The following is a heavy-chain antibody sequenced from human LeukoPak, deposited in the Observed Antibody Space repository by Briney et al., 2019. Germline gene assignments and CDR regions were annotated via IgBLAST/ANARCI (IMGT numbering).Heavy chain of an antibody. CDR2: IIPIFGTA. J-gene: IGHJ3*02. CDR3: ARCGDYYDSSGYYYSAFDI. D-gene: IGHD3-22*01. CDR1: GGTFSSYA. V-gene: IGHV1-69*01. Sequence: SVKVSCKASGGTFSSYAISWVRQAPGQGLEWMGGIIPIFGTANYAQKFQGRVTITADESTSTAYMELSRLRSDDTAVYYCARCGDYYDSSGYYYSAFDIWGQGTMVTVSS.